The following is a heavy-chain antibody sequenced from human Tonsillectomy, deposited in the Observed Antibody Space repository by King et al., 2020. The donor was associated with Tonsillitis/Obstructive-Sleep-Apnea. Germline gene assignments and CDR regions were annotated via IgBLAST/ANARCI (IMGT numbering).Heavy chain of an antibody. D-gene: IGHD6-19*01. Sequence: VQLVESGAEVKKPGASVKVSCKASGYIFTSYGVSWVRQAPGQGLEWMGWISPYNGNTNYAQKFQGRVTMTTDTSTSTAYMELRSLRSDDTAVYYCARGSVGRITVAGFFDYWGQGTLVTVSS. V-gene: IGHV1-18*01. CDR3: ARGSVGRITVAGFFDY. CDR1: GYIFTSYG. J-gene: IGHJ4*02. CDR2: ISPYNGNT.